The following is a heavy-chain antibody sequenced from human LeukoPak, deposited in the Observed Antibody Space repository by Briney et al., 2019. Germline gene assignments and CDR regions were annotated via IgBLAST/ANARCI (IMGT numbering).Heavy chain of an antibody. CDR2: IYSGGST. CDR1: GFTVSSNY. CDR3: ATRRGYGDYSGPSDY. V-gene: IGHV3-53*01. Sequence: GRSLRLSCAASGFTVSSNYMSWVRQAPGKGLEWVSVIYSGGSTYYADSVKGRFTISRDNSKNTLYLQMNSLRAEDTAVYYCATRRGYGDYSGPSDYWGQGTLVTVSS. D-gene: IGHD4-17*01. J-gene: IGHJ4*02.